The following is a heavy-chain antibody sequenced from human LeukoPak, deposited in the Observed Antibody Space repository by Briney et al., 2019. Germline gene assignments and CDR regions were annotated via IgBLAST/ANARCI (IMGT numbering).Heavy chain of an antibody. D-gene: IGHD6-19*01. CDR3: ARRVNSGWTYWYFDL. V-gene: IGHV4-34*01. J-gene: IGHJ2*01. CDR2: INHSGST. CDR1: VGSFSGYY. Sequence: SETLSLTCAVYVGSFSGYYWSWIRQPPGKGLEWIGEINHSGSTNYSPSLKSRVTISIDTSKNQFSLKLSSVTAADTAVYYCARRVNSGWTYWYFDLWGRGTLVTVSS.